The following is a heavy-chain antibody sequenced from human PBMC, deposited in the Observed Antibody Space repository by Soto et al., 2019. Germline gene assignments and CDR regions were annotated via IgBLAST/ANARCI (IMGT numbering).Heavy chain of an antibody. D-gene: IGHD2-21*01. CDR2: MTGSGSAI. CDR3: ARSGGDYRPFDS. Sequence: RGSLRLSCAASGFSFSNSEMNWIRQAPGKGLEWVSHMTGSGSAIYYADSVKGRFTISRDNAKNSLYLQLNSLRAEDTALYYCARSGGDYRPFDSWGQGTLVTVSS. V-gene: IGHV3-48*03. CDR1: GFSFSNSE. J-gene: IGHJ4*02.